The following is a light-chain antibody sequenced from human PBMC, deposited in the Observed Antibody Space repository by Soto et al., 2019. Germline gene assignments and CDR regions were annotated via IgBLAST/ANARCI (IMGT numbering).Light chain of an antibody. V-gene: IGKV3-20*01. CDR3: QQYHSYWT. CDR2: GAS. Sequence: EIVLTQSPGTLSLSPGERATLSCRASQSVSSNYLAWYQHKPGQAPRLLIYGASNKATGIPDRFSGSGSGTDFTLTISSLQTDDFSTYYCQQYHSYWTFGQGTKVDIK. J-gene: IGKJ1*01. CDR1: QSVSSNY.